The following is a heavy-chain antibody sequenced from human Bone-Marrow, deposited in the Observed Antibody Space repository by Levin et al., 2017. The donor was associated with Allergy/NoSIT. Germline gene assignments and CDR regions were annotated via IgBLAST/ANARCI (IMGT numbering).Heavy chain of an antibody. J-gene: IGHJ3*02. D-gene: IGHD3-10*01. V-gene: IGHV1-18*01. CDR2: ISAYNGNT. Sequence: ASVKVSCKASGYTFSRYGISWVRQAPGQGLEWMGWISAYNGNTNYAQNLQGRLTMTTDTSTSTAYMELRSLRYDDTAVYYFARSSYYGSGSRSPDDAFDIWGQGTMVTVSS. CDR3: ARSSYYGSGSRSPDDAFDI. CDR1: GYTFSRYG.